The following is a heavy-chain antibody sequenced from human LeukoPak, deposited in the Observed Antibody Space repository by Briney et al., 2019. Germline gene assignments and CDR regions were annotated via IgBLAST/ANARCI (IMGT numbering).Heavy chain of an antibody. CDR3: ARDPGDTAMAFDY. J-gene: IGHJ4*02. V-gene: IGHV1-69*13. D-gene: IGHD5-18*01. Sequence: SVKVSCKASGGTFSSYAISWVRQAPGQGLEWMGGIIPIFGTANYAQKFQGRVTITADESTSTAYMELRSLRSDDMAVYYCARDPGDTAMAFDYWGQGTLVTVSS. CDR2: IIPIFGTA. CDR1: GGTFSSYA.